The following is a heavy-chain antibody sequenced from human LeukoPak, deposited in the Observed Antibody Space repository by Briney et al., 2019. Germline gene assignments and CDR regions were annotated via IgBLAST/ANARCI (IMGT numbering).Heavy chain of an antibody. CDR3: ASNWMSSSYYFGY. V-gene: IGHV4-34*01. D-gene: IGHD3-22*01. CDR2: INHSGST. CDR1: GGSFSGYY. Sequence: SETLSLTCAVYGGSFSGYYWSWIRQPPGKGLEWIGEINHSGSTNYNPSLKSRVTISVDTSKNQFSLKLSSVTAADTAVYYCASNWMSSSYYFGYWGQGTPVTVSS. J-gene: IGHJ4*02.